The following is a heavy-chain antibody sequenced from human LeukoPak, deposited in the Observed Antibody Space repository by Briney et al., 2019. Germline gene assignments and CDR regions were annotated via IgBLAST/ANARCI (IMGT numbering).Heavy chain of an antibody. CDR2: IIPIFGTA. Sequence: SVKVSCKASGGTFISYAISWVRQAPGQGLEWMGGIIPIFGTANYAQKFQGRVTITADESTSTAYMELSSLRSEDTAVYYCARDLRIVVVPAAPSGFDPWGQGTLVTVSS. D-gene: IGHD2-2*01. J-gene: IGHJ5*02. V-gene: IGHV1-69*13. CDR1: GGTFISYA. CDR3: ARDLRIVVVPAAPSGFDP.